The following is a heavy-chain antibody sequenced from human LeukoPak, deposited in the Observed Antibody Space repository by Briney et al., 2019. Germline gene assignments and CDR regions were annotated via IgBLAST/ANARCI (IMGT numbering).Heavy chain of an antibody. D-gene: IGHD3-10*01. J-gene: IGHJ6*04. V-gene: IGHV3-74*03. CDR3: VRGREVRGRSMDV. Sequence: QSGGSLRLSCAASGFNFSSHWMHWVRQAPGKGLVWVSRLRSGGNGTTYADSVKGRFTISRDNAKNTLFLRMNSLRIEDTAVYYCVRGREVRGRSMDVWGKGTTVIVSP. CDR1: GFNFSSHW. CDR2: LRSGGNGT.